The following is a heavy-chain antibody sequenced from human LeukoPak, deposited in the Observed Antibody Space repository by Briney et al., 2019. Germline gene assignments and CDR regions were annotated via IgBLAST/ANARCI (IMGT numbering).Heavy chain of an antibody. CDR2: IYRSGIT. D-gene: IGHD1-20*01. J-gene: IGHJ3*02. CDR3: ARHNWTFDI. CDR1: GYSISSGYH. Sequence: PSETLSLTCVVSGYSISSGYHWGWIRQPPGKGLDWIGSIYRSGITYYNPSLKSRVTISADTSKNQFSLKLSSVTAADTAVYYCARHNWTFDIWGQGTMVTASS. V-gene: IGHV4-38-2*01.